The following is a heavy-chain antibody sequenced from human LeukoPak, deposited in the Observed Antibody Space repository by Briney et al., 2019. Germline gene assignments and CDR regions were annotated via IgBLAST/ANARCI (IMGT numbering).Heavy chain of an antibody. J-gene: IGHJ3*02. CDR2: INTNTGNP. Sequence: ASVKVSCKASGYTFTSYAMNWVRQAPGQGLEWMGWINTNTGNPTYAQGFTGRFVFSLDTSVSTAYLQISSLKAEDTAVYYCASTEVQLWFRDAFDIWGQGTMVTVSS. V-gene: IGHV7-4-1*02. CDR1: GYTFTSYA. CDR3: ASTEVQLWFRDAFDI. D-gene: IGHD5-18*01.